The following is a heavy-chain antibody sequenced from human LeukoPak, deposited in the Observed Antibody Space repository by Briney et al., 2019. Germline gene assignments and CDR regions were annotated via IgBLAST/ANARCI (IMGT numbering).Heavy chain of an antibody. CDR2: IKQDGSEK. D-gene: IGHD2-2*02. CDR1: GFTFSSYW. CDR3: ARDRGIVVVPAAIRWFDP. J-gene: IGHJ5*02. Sequence: GGSLRLSCAASGFTFSSYWMSWVRQAPGKGLEWVANIKQDGSEKYYVDSVKGRFTISRDNAKNSLYLQMNSLRAEDTAVYYCARDRGIVVVPAAIRWFDPWGQGTLVTVSS. V-gene: IGHV3-7*01.